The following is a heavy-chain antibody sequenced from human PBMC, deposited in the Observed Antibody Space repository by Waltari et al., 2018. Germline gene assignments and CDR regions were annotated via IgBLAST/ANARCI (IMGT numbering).Heavy chain of an antibody. CDR1: GGTFSSYA. CDR3: ASPGYSSSWHGDWYFDL. CDR2: IIPILGTA. D-gene: IGHD6-13*01. J-gene: IGHJ2*01. V-gene: IGHV1-69*14. Sequence: VQLVHSAAEVKKPASSVKVSCKDPGGTFSSYAISWVRQAPGQGLEWMGRIIPILGTANYAQKFQGRVTITADKSTSTAYMELSSLRSEDTAVYDCASPGYSSSWHGDWYFDLWGRGTLVTVSS.